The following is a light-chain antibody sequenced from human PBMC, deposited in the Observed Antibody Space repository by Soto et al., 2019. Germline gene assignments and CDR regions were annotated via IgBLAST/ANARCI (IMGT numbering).Light chain of an antibody. V-gene: IGKV3-20*01. Sequence: EIVLTQSPGTLSLSPGERATLSCRASQSLSGGYLAWFQQKPGQTPRLLIYGASSRATGIPDRFSGSGSGTDFTLTISRLEPEDFAVYYCQQYGSSPLTFGGGTKVEIK. CDR3: QQYGSSPLT. J-gene: IGKJ4*01. CDR2: GAS. CDR1: QSLSGGY.